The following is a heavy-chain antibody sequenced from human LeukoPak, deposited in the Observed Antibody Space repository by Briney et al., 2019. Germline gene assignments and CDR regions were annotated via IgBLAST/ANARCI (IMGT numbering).Heavy chain of an antibody. CDR2: IYYSGGT. Sequence: SETLSLTCTVSGGSISTYYWSWIRQPPGKGLEWIGNIYYSGGTKYNPSLKSRVTISIDTSKNQFSLKLRSVTAADTAVYYCARDVGASNFDYWGQGTLVTVSS. CDR1: GGSISTYY. CDR3: ARDVGASNFDY. J-gene: IGHJ4*02. D-gene: IGHD1-26*01. V-gene: IGHV4-59*12.